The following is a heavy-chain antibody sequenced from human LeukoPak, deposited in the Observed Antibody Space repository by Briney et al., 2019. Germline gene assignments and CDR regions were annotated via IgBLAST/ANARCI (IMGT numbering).Heavy chain of an antibody. CDR3: ARERYRSGWLDAIDV. CDR2: INTDGSST. Sequence: GGSLRLSCAASGFTFSTYWMHWVRQAPWKGLVWVSRINTDGSSTNYADSVKGRFTISRDNAKNTLFLQMNSLRAEDTAVYYCARERYRSGWLDAIDVWGQGTMVTVSS. CDR1: GFTFSTYW. D-gene: IGHD6-19*01. J-gene: IGHJ3*01. V-gene: IGHV3-74*01.